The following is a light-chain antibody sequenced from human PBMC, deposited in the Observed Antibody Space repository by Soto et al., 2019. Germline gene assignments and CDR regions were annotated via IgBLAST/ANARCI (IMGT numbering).Light chain of an antibody. CDR3: NSYTGTSARYA. CDR1: NSDVGRYNY. CDR2: DVT. Sequence: QSVLNQPASVSGSPGQSITISLTGTNSDVGRYNYVSWYQQYPGRAPKLIIFDVTNRPSGVSPRFSGSKSGNTASLTISGLQAADEADYYCNSYTGTSARYAFGTGTKVTVL. J-gene: IGLJ1*01. V-gene: IGLV2-14*03.